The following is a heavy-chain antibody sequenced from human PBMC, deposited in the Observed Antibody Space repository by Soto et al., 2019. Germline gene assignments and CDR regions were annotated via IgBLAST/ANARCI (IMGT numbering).Heavy chain of an antibody. CDR2: IDPSDSYT. J-gene: IGHJ6*01. CDR3: ARLNSGSRQGYYYYGMAV. Sequence: GESLKISCKGSGYSFTSYWISWGRQMPGKGLEWMGRIDPSDSYTNYSPSFQGHVTISADKSISTAYLQWSSLKASDTAMYYCARLNSGSRQGYYYYGMAVWGQGTTVTVSS. D-gene: IGHD1-26*01. CDR1: GYSFTSYW. V-gene: IGHV5-10-1*01.